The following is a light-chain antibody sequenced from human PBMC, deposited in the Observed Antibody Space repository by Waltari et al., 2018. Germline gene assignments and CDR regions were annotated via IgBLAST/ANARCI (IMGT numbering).Light chain of an antibody. CDR1: QSLLHSNGYNY. Sequence: DILMTQSPLSLPVTLGAPASISCRSSQSLLHSNGYNYLDWYLQKPGQSPQVLIYLGSNRASGVPDRFSGSGSGTDFTLNISRVEAEDVGVYYCMQILQPARTFGQGTRLEIK. CDR3: MQILQPART. V-gene: IGKV2-28*01. J-gene: IGKJ2*01. CDR2: LGS.